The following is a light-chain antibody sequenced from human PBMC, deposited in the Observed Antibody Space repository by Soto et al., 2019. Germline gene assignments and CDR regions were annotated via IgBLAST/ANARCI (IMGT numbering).Light chain of an antibody. Sequence: QSALTQPPSASGSPGQSVTISCTGTSSDVGGYNYVSWYQQHPGKAPKLMIYEVSKRPSGVPDHFSGSKSGNMASLTVSGLQAEDEADYYCTSYAGSNNFVVFGGGTKLTVL. CDR2: EVS. V-gene: IGLV2-8*01. CDR1: SSDVGGYNY. J-gene: IGLJ2*01. CDR3: TSYAGSNNFVV.